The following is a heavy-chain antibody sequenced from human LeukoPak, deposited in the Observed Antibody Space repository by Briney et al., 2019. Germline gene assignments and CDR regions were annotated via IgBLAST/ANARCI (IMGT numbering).Heavy chain of an antibody. CDR1: GASINTYY. CDR3: ARDIGSRI. Sequence: SETLSLTCTVSGASINTYYWSWFRQPAGKGLEWIGRIHASGSTYYNPSLKSRVSMSMDMSKNQFSLRLQSMTAADTAVFYCARDIGSRIWGKGTTVIVSS. V-gene: IGHV4-4*07. J-gene: IGHJ6*04. D-gene: IGHD1-26*01. CDR2: IHASGST.